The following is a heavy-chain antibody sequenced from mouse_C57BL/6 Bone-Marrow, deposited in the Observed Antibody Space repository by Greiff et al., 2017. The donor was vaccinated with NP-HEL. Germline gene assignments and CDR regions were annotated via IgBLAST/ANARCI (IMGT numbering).Heavy chain of an antibody. V-gene: IGHV1-81*01. J-gene: IGHJ2*01. Sequence: VQLQESGAELARPGASVKLSCKASGYTFTSYGISWVKQRTGQGLEWIGEIYPRSGNTYYNEKFKGKATLTADKSSSTAYMELRSLTSEDSAVYFCARVYGSSLDYWGQGTTLTVSS. CDR2: IYPRSGNT. CDR3: ARVYGSSLDY. CDR1: GYTFTSYG. D-gene: IGHD1-1*01.